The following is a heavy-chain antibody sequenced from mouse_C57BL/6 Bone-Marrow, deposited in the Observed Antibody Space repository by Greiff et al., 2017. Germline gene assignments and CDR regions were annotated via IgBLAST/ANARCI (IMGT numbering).Heavy chain of an antibody. V-gene: IGHV5-6*01. CDR2: ISSGGSYT. Sequence: EVMLVESGGDLVKPGGSLKLSCAASGFTFTSYGMSWVRQTPDKRLEWVATISSGGSYTYYPDSVKGRFTFSIDNANNTLYLQLRSLKSEDTAMYYCARHVTTIVTESGFAYWGQGTLVTVSA. CDR1: GFTFTSYG. D-gene: IGHD2-5*01. J-gene: IGHJ3*01. CDR3: ARHVTTIVTESGFAY.